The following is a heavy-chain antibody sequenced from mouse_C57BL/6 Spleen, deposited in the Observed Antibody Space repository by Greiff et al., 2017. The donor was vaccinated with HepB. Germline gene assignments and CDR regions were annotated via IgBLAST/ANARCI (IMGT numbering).Heavy chain of an antibody. CDR3: ARRDSSYAMDY. CDR2: IYPRSGNT. CDR1: GYTFTSYG. Sequence: VQRVESGAELARPGASVKLSCKASGYTFTSYGISWVKQRTGQGLEWIGEIYPRSGNTYYNEKFKGKATLTADKSSSTAYMELRSLTSEDSAVYFCARRDSSYAMDYWGQGTSVTVSS. J-gene: IGHJ4*01. V-gene: IGHV1-81*01. D-gene: IGHD3-3*01.